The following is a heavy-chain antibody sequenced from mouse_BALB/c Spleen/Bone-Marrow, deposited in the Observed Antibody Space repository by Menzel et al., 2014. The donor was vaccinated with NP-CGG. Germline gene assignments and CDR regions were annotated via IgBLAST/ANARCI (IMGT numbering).Heavy chain of an antibody. D-gene: IGHD2-4*01. CDR2: IYPGNVNT. CDR1: GYTFTSYY. Sequence: VQLQQSGPELVKPGASVRISCKASGYTFTSYYIHWVKQRPGQGLEWIGWIYPGNVNTKYKEKFKGKATLTADKSSSTAYMQVSSLTSEDSAVYFCARSYDYDGNYAMDYWGQGTSVTVSS. CDR3: ARSYDYDGNYAMDY. V-gene: IGHV1S56*01. J-gene: IGHJ4*01.